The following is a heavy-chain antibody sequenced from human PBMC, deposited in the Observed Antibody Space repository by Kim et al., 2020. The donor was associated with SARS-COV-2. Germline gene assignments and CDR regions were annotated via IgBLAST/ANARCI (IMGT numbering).Heavy chain of an antibody. Sequence: GGSLRLSCAASGFTFSSYAMSWVRQAPGKGLEWVSAISGSGGSTYYADSVKGRFTISRDNSKNTLYLQMNSLRAEDTAVYYCAKEGGYSYGMGNWFDPWGQGTLVTVSS. J-gene: IGHJ5*02. CDR3: AKEGGYSYGMGNWFDP. CDR2: ISGSGGST. D-gene: IGHD5-18*01. V-gene: IGHV3-23*01. CDR1: GFTFSSYA.